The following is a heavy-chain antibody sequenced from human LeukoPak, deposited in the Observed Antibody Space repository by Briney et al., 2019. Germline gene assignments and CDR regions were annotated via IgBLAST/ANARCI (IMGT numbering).Heavy chain of an antibody. CDR3: AKDSYGMDV. Sequence: GGSLRLSCAASGFTFSTYNMNWVRQAPGKGLEWISFITSTSSTIYYADSVKGRFTISRDNAMNSLYLQMNSLRDEDTAVYYCAKDSYGMDVWGQGTTVTVSS. J-gene: IGHJ6*02. V-gene: IGHV3-48*02. CDR1: GFTFSTYN. CDR2: ITSTSSTI.